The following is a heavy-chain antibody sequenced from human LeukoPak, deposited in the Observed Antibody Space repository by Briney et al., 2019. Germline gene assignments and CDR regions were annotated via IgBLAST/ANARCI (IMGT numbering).Heavy chain of an antibody. D-gene: IGHD2-2*01. Sequence: PGGSLRLSCAASGFTFSTYGMHWVRQDPGKGLEWVAFIRYDGSNKYYADSVKGRFTISRGNSKSTLYLQMNSLRAEDTAVYYCARYHCSSTSCYSEVSFDYWGQGTLVTVSS. V-gene: IGHV3-30*02. CDR3: ARYHCSSTSCYSEVSFDY. J-gene: IGHJ4*02. CDR1: GFTFSTYG. CDR2: IRYDGSNK.